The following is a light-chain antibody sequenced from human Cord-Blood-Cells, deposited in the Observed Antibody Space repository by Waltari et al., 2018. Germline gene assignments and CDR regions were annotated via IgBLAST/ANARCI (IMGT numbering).Light chain of an antibody. CDR3: CSYAGSYTLV. V-gene: IGLV2-11*01. J-gene: IGLJ2*01. CDR1: RSDVGGCNY. Sequence: SALTQPRPVSGSPGQPVTLSCTGTRSDVGGCNYVSWYQQPPVQAPKLMIYDVSKRPAGVPDRFSGSKSGNTASLTISGLQAEDEADYYCCSYAGSYTLVFGGGTKLTVL. CDR2: DVS.